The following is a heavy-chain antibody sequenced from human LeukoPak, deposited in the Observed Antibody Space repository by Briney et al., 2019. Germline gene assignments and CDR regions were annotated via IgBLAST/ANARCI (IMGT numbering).Heavy chain of an antibody. D-gene: IGHD1-1*01. CDR1: GGSISSGSYY. CDR3: ARTGNHEGWFDP. Sequence: PSETLSLTCTVSGGSISSGSYYWSWIRQPAGKGLEWIGCIYTSGSTNYNPSLKSRVTISVDTSKNQFSLKLSSVTAADTAVYYCARTGNHEGWFDPWGQGTLVTVSS. V-gene: IGHV4-61*10. J-gene: IGHJ5*02. CDR2: IYTSGST.